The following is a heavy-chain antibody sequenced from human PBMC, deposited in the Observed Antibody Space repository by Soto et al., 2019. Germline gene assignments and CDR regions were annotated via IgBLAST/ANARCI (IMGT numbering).Heavy chain of an antibody. D-gene: IGHD6-13*01. CDR1: GFTFSSYS. CDR2: ISSSSSYI. J-gene: IGHJ6*02. CDR3: ARDGYSSSWQYSYYYGMDV. Sequence: GGSLRLSCAASGFTFSSYSMNWVRQAPGKGLEWVSSISSSSSYIYYADSVKGRFTISRDNAKNSLYLQMNSLRAEDTAVYYCARDGYSSSWQYSYYYGMDVWGQGTTVTVSS. V-gene: IGHV3-21*01.